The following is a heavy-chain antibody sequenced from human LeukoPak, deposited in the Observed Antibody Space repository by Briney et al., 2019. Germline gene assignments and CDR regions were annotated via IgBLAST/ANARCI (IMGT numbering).Heavy chain of an antibody. CDR1: GGSISSYY. CDR3: AKSSGYPPYYYYYYMDV. D-gene: IGHD3-22*01. J-gene: IGHJ6*03. V-gene: IGHV4-59*01. CDR2: IYCSGST. Sequence: PSETLSLTCTVSGGSISSYYWSWIRQPPGKGLEWIGYIYCSGSTNYNPSLKSRVTISVDTSKNQFSLKLNSVTAADTAVYYCAKSSGYPPYYYYYYMDVWGKGTTVTVSS.